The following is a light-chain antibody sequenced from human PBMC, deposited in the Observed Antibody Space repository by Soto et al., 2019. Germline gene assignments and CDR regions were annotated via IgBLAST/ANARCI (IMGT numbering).Light chain of an antibody. CDR2: ASS. V-gene: IGKV1-39*01. J-gene: IGKJ1*01. CDR1: QSISSY. CDR3: QQYNSYRT. Sequence: DIQMTQSPSSLSASVGDRVTITCRASQSISSYLNWYQQKPGKVPKLLIYASSSLQSGVPSRFSGSGSGTEFTLTISSLQPDDFATDYCQQYNSYRTFGQGTKVDIK.